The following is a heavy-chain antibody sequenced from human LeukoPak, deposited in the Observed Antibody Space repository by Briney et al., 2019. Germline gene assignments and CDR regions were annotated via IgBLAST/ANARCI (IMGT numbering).Heavy chain of an antibody. CDR2: ISYDGSEQ. V-gene: IGHV3-30*04. J-gene: IGHJ4*02. Sequence: GGSLRLSCAASGFTFSSYAMHWVRQAPGKGLEWVAVISYDGSEQHYADSVKGRFTISRDSPKNTLYLQMNTLRPEDTAVYYCARERTGFYAEYWGQGTLVTVSS. CDR1: GFTFSSYA. D-gene: IGHD3/OR15-3a*01. CDR3: ARERTGFYAEY.